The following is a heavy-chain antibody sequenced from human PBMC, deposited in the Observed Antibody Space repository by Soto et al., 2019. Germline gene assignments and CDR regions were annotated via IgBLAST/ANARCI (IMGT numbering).Heavy chain of an antibody. J-gene: IGHJ6*02. CDR1: GYIFVNYG. CDR2: ISPYSGNT. D-gene: IGHD7-27*01. CDR3: AMGINNIPPTPEAV. Sequence: QVQLVQSGDEVRKPGSSVKVSCKASGYIFVNYGIAWVRQAPGQGLEWMGWISPYSGNTHYASKVQGRLTMTTDTSTATVYMALGPIPPEPPPGFYCAMGINNIPPTPEAVWAEGAT. V-gene: IGHV1-18*01.